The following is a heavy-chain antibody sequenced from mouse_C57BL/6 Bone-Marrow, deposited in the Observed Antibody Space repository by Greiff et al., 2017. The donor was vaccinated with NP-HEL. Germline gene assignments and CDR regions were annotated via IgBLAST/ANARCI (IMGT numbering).Heavy chain of an antibody. CDR3: ARGRDYGSLNWYFDV. Sequence: QVQLQQPGTELVKPGASVKLSCKASGYTFTSYWMHWVKQRPGQGLEWIGNINPSNGGTNYNEKFKSKATLTVDKSSSTAYMQLSSLPSEDSAVYYCARGRDYGSLNWYFDVWGTGATGSVSS. J-gene: IGHJ1*03. D-gene: IGHD1-1*01. V-gene: IGHV1-53*01. CDR1: GYTFTSYW. CDR2: INPSNGGT.